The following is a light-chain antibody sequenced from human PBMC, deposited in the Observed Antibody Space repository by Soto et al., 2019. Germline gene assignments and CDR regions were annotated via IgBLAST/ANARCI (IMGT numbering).Light chain of an antibody. CDR1: QSVSSSY. V-gene: IGKV3-15*01. CDR2: GAS. J-gene: IGKJ1*01. CDR3: QHYNNWPPWT. Sequence: EIVLTQSPGTLSLSPGARAPLSCRASQSVSSSYLAWYQQKPGQAPRLLIYGASIRATGIPARFSGSGSGTEFTLTISTLQSEDFAIYYCQHYNNWPPWTFGQGTKVDIK.